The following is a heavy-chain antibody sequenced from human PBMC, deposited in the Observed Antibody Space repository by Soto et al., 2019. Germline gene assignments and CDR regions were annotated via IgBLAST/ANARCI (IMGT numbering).Heavy chain of an antibody. Sequence: QVQLVQSGAEVKKPGSSVKVSCKASGGTFSSYTISWVRQAPGQGLEWMGRIIPILGIANYAQKFQGRVTITADKXXSXAXXELSSLRSEDTAVYYCARGNYGSGSSPYYYYGMDVWGQGTTVTVSS. CDR1: GGTFSSYT. CDR2: IIPILGIA. J-gene: IGHJ6*02. D-gene: IGHD3-10*01. CDR3: ARGNYGSGSSPYYYYGMDV. V-gene: IGHV1-69*02.